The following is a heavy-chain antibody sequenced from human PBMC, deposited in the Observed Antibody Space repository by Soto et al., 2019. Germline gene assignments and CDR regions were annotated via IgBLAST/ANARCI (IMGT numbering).Heavy chain of an antibody. D-gene: IGHD1-1*01. CDR3: ARRGLSNNDY. CDR1: GFSFSANA. J-gene: IGHJ4*02. CDR2: ILHIGDSA. Sequence: DVQLLESGGGVVQPGGYLRLACVASGFSFSANAMTWVRQPPGKGLEWVASILHIGDSAYYADSVKGRFTISRDNSKRTLYLQMNGLRAEDTAVYYCARRGLSNNDYWGQGTLVTVSS. V-gene: IGHV3-23*01.